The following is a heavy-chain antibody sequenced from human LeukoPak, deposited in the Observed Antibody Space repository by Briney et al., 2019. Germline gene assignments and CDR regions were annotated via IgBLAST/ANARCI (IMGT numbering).Heavy chain of an antibody. Sequence: PGGSLRLSCAASGFTYSSYAMSWVRQAPGKGLEWVSAISGSGNNIYYADSVKGRFTISRDTSKNTLYLQMNSLRAEDTAVYYCAKGSGYTYGYPGYWGQGTLVTVSS. CDR2: ISGSGNNI. D-gene: IGHD5-18*01. V-gene: IGHV3-23*01. J-gene: IGHJ4*02. CDR1: GFTYSSYA. CDR3: AKGSGYTYGYPGY.